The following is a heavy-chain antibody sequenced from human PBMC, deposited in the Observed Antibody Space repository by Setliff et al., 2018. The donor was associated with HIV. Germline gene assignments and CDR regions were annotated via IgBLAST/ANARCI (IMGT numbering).Heavy chain of an antibody. J-gene: IGHJ5*02. D-gene: IGHD3-10*01. Sequence: PSETLSLTCPVSGDSISSHSWNWIRQSPGGGLEWIGFIFSSGSTKYNPSLQSRVTMSIDTSKNQFSLRLTSVTAADTAVYYCARRSDDPGSFLDKNWFDTWGQGSLVTVSS. CDR3: ARRSDDPGSFLDKNWFDT. CDR2: IFSSGST. V-gene: IGHV4-4*09. CDR1: GDSISSHS.